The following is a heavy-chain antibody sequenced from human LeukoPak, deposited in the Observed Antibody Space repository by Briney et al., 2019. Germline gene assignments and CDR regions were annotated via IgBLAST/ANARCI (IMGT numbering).Heavy chain of an antibody. V-gene: IGHV4-61*02. D-gene: IGHD2-2*01. CDR1: GDSISSGSYY. J-gene: IGHJ4*02. Sequence: SEXLSLTCTVSGDSISSGSYYWSWIRQPAGKGLEWIGRIYTSGSTNYNPSLKSRVTISVDTSKNQFSLKLSSVTAADTAVYYCAREDCSSTSCYVNYFDYWGQGTLVTVSS. CDR2: IYTSGST. CDR3: AREDCSSTSCYVNYFDY.